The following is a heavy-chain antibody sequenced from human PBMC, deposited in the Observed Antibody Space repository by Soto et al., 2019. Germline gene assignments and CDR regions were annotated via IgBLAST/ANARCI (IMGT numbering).Heavy chain of an antibody. Sequence: QVQLQQWGAGLLKPSETLSLTCAVYGGSFSGYYWSWIRQPPGKGLEWIGEINHSGSTNYNPSLKSRVTISVDTSKNQFSLKLSSVTAADTAVYYCARALQLERRPASWFDPWGQGTLVTVSS. J-gene: IGHJ5*02. CDR1: GGSFSGYY. CDR3: ARALQLERRPASWFDP. V-gene: IGHV4-34*01. CDR2: INHSGST. D-gene: IGHD1-1*01.